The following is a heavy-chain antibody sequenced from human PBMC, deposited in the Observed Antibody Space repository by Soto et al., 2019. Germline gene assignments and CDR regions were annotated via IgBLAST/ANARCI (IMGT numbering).Heavy chain of an antibody. J-gene: IGHJ5*02. CDR2: IYHSGST. Sequence: PSETLSLTCAVSGGSISSGGYSWSWIRQPPGKGLEWIGYIYHSGSTYYNPSLKSRVTISVDRSKNQFSLKLSSVTAADTAVYYCAREHNWNYGGFDPWGQGTLVTVSS. V-gene: IGHV4-30-2*01. CDR1: GGSISSGGYS. CDR3: AREHNWNYGGFDP. D-gene: IGHD1-7*01.